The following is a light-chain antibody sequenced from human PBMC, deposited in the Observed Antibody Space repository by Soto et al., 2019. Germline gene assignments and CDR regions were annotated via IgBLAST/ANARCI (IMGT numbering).Light chain of an antibody. Sequence: QSVLTQPASVSGSPGQSITISYTGTSGDIGSYNRVSWYQQHPGKAPKLIIYEVTDRPSGVSNRFSGSKSGNTASLTISGLQAGDEAEYYCSSYTNINTRACVFGTGTKVTVL. J-gene: IGLJ1*01. CDR3: SSYTNINTRACV. CDR1: SGDIGSYNR. CDR2: EVT. V-gene: IGLV2-14*01.